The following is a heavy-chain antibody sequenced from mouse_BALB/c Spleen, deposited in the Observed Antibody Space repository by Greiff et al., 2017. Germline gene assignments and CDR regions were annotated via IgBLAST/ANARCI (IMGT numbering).Heavy chain of an antibody. CDR2: IYPSDSYT. CDR1: GYTFTSYW. J-gene: IGHJ4*01. D-gene: IGHD2-3*01. V-gene: IGHV1-69*02. Sequence: QVQLQQPGAELVRPGASVKLSCKASGYTFTSYWINWVKQRPGQGLEWIGNIYPSDSYTNYNQKFKDKATLTVDKSSSTAYMQLSSPTSEDSAVYYCTRWLLLGMDYWGQGTSVTVSS. CDR3: TRWLLLGMDY.